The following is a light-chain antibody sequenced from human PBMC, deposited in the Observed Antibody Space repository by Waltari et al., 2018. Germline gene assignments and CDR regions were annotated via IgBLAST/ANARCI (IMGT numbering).Light chain of an antibody. Sequence: DIQMTQSPSSLSASVGDRVTITCRASQGIVNNLVWYQQKPGKVPKVLIYAASTLQSGVPSRFSGSGSGTDFTLTISSLQPEDVATYYCQKYNTALPELTFGGGTKVEIK. CDR3: QKYNTALPELT. CDR2: AAS. J-gene: IGKJ4*01. V-gene: IGKV1-27*01. CDR1: QGIVNN.